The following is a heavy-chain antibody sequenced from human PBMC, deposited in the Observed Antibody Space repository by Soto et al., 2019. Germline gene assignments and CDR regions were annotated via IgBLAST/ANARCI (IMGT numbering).Heavy chain of an antibody. CDR1: GYTFTSYA. Sequence: ASVKVSCKASGYTFTSYAMHWVRQAPRQRLEWMGWINAGNGNTKYSQKFQGRVTITRDTSASTAYMELSSLRSEDTAVYYCARALLLYSSGWNPFDYWGQGTLVTVSS. J-gene: IGHJ4*02. D-gene: IGHD6-19*01. CDR3: ARALLLYSSGWNPFDY. CDR2: INAGNGNT. V-gene: IGHV1-3*01.